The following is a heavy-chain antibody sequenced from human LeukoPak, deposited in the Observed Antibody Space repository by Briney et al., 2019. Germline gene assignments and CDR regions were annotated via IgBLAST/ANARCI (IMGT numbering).Heavy chain of an antibody. CDR1: GGSISSYY. CDR3: ARIRESDCSGGSCYTDYYYYMDV. Sequence: SETLSLTCTVSGGSISSYYWSWIRQPAGKGLEWIGRIYTSGSTNYNPSLKSRVTMSVDTSKNQFSLKLSSVTAADTAVYYCARIRESDCSGGSCYTDYYYYMDVWGKGTTVTISS. CDR2: IYTSGST. D-gene: IGHD2-15*01. J-gene: IGHJ6*03. V-gene: IGHV4-4*07.